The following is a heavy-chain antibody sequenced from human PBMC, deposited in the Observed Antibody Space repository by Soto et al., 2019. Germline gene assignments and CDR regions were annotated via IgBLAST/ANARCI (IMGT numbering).Heavy chain of an antibody. J-gene: IGHJ4*02. Sequence: GESLKISCKGSGYSFAGYWITWVRQKPGKGLGWMGRIDPSDSQTYYSTSFRGHVTISVTKSITTVFLQWSSLRASDTAMYYCARQIYDSDTGPNFQYYFDSWGQGTPVTVSS. CDR1: GYSFAGYW. CDR3: ARQIYDSDTGPNFQYYFDS. CDR2: IDPSDSQT. D-gene: IGHD3-22*01. V-gene: IGHV5-10-1*01.